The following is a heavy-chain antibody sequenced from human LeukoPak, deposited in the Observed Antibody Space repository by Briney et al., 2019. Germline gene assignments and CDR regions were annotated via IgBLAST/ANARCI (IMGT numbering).Heavy chain of an antibody. V-gene: IGHV1-69*05. CDR1: GGTFSSYA. Sequence: SVKVSCKASGGTFSSYAISWVRQAPGQGLEWMGRIIPIFGTANYAQKFQGRVTITTDESTSTAYMGLSSLRSEDTAVYYCARGMVSLGAFDIWGQGTMVTVSS. J-gene: IGHJ3*02. CDR3: ARGMVSLGAFDI. D-gene: IGHD5-18*01. CDR2: IIPIFGTA.